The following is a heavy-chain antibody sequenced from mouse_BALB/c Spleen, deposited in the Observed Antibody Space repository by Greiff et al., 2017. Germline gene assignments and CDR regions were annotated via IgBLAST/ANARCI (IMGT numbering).Heavy chain of an antibody. D-gene: IGHD2-2*01. CDR3: ARQLWLRLHYWYFDV. Sequence: EVMLVESGGGLVKPGGSLKLSCAASGFAFSSYDMSWVRQTPEKRLEWVAYISSGGGSTYYPDTVKGRFTISRDNAKNTLYLQMSSLKSEDTAMYYCARQLWLRLHYWYFDVWGAGTTVTVSS. CDR1: GFAFSSYD. J-gene: IGHJ1*01. V-gene: IGHV5-12-1*01. CDR2: ISSGGGST.